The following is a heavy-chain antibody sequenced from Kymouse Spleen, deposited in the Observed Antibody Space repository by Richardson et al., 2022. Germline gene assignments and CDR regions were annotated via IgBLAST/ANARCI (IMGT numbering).Heavy chain of an antibody. V-gene: IGHV4-61*01. CDR3: AREYSSSSFDY. J-gene: IGHJ4*02. CDR2: IYYSGST. CDR1: GGSVSSGSYY. D-gene: IGHD6-6*01. Sequence: QVQLQESGPGLVKPSETLSLTCTVSGGSVSSGSYYWSWIRQPPGKGLEWIGYIYYSGSTNYNPSLKSRVTISVDTSKNQFSLKLSSVTAADTAVYYCAREYSSSSFDYWGQGTLVTVSS.